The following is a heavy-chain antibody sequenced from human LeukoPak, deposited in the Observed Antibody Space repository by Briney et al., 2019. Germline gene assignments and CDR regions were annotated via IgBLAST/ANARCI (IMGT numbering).Heavy chain of an antibody. Sequence: GGSLRLSCAASRFTLSSYSMNWVRQAPGKGLEWVSSISSSSSYIYYADSVKGRLTVSRDNAKNSLYLQMNSLRAEDTAVYYCAGYCTNGVCYTGGRFGYWAQGALVTVSS. CDR1: RFTLSSYS. CDR2: ISSSSSYI. J-gene: IGHJ4*02. D-gene: IGHD2-8*01. V-gene: IGHV3-21*04. CDR3: AGYCTNGVCYTGGRFGY.